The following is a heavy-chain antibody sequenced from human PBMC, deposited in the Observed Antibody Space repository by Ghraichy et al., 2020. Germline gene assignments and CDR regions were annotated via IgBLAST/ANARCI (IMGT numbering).Heavy chain of an antibody. CDR1: GGSIINNVYY. Sequence: SETLSLTCSVSGGSIINNVYYWNWIRQPPGGGLEWIGSMFHGGNTYFNPSLESRVTINIDKTSNQFSLRLTSVTAADTAIYYCSRDFRRGHDRGEQTDYWGQGTPVTVSS. J-gene: IGHJ4*02. D-gene: IGHD3-10*01. CDR3: SRDFRRGHDRGEQTDY. CDR2: MFHGGNT. V-gene: IGHV4-39*07.